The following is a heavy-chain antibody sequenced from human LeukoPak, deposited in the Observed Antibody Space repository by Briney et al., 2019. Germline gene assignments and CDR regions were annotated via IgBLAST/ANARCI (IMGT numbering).Heavy chain of an antibody. CDR1: GYTFTSYA. CDR3: ASPGGDSSGWYGLDY. Sequence: ASVKVSCKASGYTFTSYAMNWVRQAPGQGLEWMGWINPNSGGTNYAQKFQGRVTMTRDTSISTAYMKLSRLRSDDTAVYYCASPGGDSSGWYGLDYWGQGTLVTVSS. CDR2: INPNSGGT. D-gene: IGHD6-19*01. V-gene: IGHV1-2*02. J-gene: IGHJ4*02.